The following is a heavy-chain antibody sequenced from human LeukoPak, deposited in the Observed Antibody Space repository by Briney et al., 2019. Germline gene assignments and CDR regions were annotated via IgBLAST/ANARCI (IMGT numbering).Heavy chain of an antibody. D-gene: IGHD5-12*01. CDR1: GFTFSSYW. J-gene: IGHJ6*02. Sequence: GGSLRLSCAASGFTFSSYWMNWARQAPGKGLEWVASINHNGNVNYYVDSVKGRFTISRDNAKNSLYLQMSNLRAEDTAVYFCARGGGLDVWGQGTTVIVSS. CDR3: ARGGGLDV. V-gene: IGHV3-7*03. CDR2: INHNGNVN.